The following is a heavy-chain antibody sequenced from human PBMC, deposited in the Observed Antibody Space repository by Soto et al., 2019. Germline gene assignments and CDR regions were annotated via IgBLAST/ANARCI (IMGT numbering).Heavy chain of an antibody. J-gene: IGHJ4*02. Sequence: QVQLVESGGGAVQPGRSLRLSCAASGFTFSSYAMHWVRQAPGKGLEWVAVISYDGSNKYYADSVKGRFTISRDNSKNTLYLQMNSLRAEDTAVYYCARAPLEYYYDSSGYFDWGQGTLVTVSS. V-gene: IGHV3-30-3*01. D-gene: IGHD3-22*01. CDR2: ISYDGSNK. CDR3: ARAPLEYYYDSSGYFD. CDR1: GFTFSSYA.